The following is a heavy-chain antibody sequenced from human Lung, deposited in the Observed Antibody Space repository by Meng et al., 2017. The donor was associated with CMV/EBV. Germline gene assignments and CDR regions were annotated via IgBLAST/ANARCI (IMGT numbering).Heavy chain of an antibody. CDR3: ARRASITIFGVDRIDY. V-gene: IGHV4-39*01. CDR2: IYYSGST. D-gene: IGHD3-3*01. Sequence: SETXSLXXTVSGGSISSSSYYWGWIRPPPGKGLEWIGSIYYSGSTYYNPSLKSRVTISVDTSKNQFSLNLSSVTAADTAVYYCARRASITIFGVDRIDYWGQGXLVTVSS. J-gene: IGHJ4*02. CDR1: GGSISSSSYY.